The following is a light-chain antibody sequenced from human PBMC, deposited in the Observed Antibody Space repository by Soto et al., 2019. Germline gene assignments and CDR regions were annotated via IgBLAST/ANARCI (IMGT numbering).Light chain of an antibody. Sequence: DIHMTQSASSLPASIGDRVTITCRASRTISTYLNWYQHKQGKAPKLLIYATSSLRSGVPSRFSGSGYGTDFNLTISNLQTEDFATYDCQQSYSNSPTFGQGTKVDIK. CDR1: RTISTY. CDR2: ATS. CDR3: QQSYSNSPT. V-gene: IGKV1-39*01. J-gene: IGKJ1*01.